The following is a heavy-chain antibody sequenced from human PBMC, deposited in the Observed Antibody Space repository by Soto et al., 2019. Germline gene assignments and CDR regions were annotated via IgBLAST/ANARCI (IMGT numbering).Heavy chain of an antibody. Sequence: EVQLLEPGGGLVQPGGSLRLSCTASGFTFSSYPMTWVRQAPGKGLEWVSAIDGTGAYIYYINSVKGRFTISRDNSKNTLYLQMNSLRAEDTAVYYCARNMAKPTYDSWGQGTLVTVSP. CDR1: GFTFSSYP. D-gene: IGHD1-1*01. CDR2: IDGTGAYI. J-gene: IGHJ5*01. CDR3: ARNMAKPTYDS. V-gene: IGHV3-23*01.